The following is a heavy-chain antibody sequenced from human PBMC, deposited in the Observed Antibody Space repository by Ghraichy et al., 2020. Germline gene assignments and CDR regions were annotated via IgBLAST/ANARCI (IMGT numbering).Heavy chain of an antibody. CDR2: IYYSGST. CDR1: GGSVSSGSYY. Sequence: SETLSLTCTVSGGSVSSGSYYWSWIRQPPGKGLEWIGYIYYSGSTNYNPSLKSRVTISVDTSKNQFSLKLSSVTAADTAVYYCARHRAKQLVGGSSYDGMDGWGEGTKVSDS. D-gene: IGHD3-16*01. CDR3: ARHRAKQLVGGSSYDGMDG. V-gene: IGHV4-61*01. J-gene: IGHJ6*01.